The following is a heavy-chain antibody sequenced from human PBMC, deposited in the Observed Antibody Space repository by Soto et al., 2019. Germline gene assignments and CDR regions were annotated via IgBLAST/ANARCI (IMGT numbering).Heavy chain of an antibody. J-gene: IGHJ6*02. V-gene: IGHV5-10-1*01. D-gene: IGHD2-2*01. CDR1: GYSFTSYW. CDR2: IDPSDSYT. CDR3: ARRDIVVVPAATDYYYYYGMDV. Sequence: GESLKISCKGSGYSFTSYWISWVRQMPGKGLEWMGRIDPSDSYTNYSPSFQGHVTISADKSISTAYLQWSSLKASDTAMYYCARRDIVVVPAATDYYYYYGMDVWGQGTTVTVSS.